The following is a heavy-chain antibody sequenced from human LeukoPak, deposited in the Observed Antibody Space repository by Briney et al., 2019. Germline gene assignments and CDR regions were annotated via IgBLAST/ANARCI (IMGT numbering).Heavy chain of an antibody. J-gene: IGHJ5*02. CDR2: INPNSGGT. D-gene: IGHD2-2*01. CDR3: ARGGGVYCSSTSCYDNYFDP. Sequence: ASVKVSCKASGYTFTGYYMHWVRQAPGQGLEWMGWINPNSGGTNYAQKFQGWVTMTRDTSISTAYMELSRLRSDDTAVYYCARGGGVYCSSTSCYDNYFDPWGQGTLVTVSS. V-gene: IGHV1-2*04. CDR1: GYTFTGYY.